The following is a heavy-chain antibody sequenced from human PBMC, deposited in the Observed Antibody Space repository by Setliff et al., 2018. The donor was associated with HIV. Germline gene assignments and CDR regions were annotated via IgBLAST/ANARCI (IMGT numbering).Heavy chain of an antibody. D-gene: IGHD3-22*01. CDR3: AREADYDPYYFDY. V-gene: IGHV4-59*12. J-gene: IGHJ4*02. CDR1: GGSISSYY. Sequence: SETLSLTCTVSGGSISSYYWDWIRQPPGKGLEWIGYIYYSGSTNYNPSLKSRVTISVDTSKNQFSLKLSSVTAADTAVYYCAREADYDPYYFDYWGQGTLVTVSS. CDR2: IYYSGST.